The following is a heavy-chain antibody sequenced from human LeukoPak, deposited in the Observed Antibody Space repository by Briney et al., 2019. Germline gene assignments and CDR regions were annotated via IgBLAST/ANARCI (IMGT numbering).Heavy chain of an antibody. V-gene: IGHV3-11*01. CDR3: AKATDWNGGAFDI. CDR2: ISSSGSTI. D-gene: IGHD1-1*01. Sequence: GGSLRLSCAASGFTFSDYYMSWIRQAPGKGLEWVSYISSSGSTIYYADSVKGRFTISRDNAKNSLYLQMNSLRAEDTALYYCAKATDWNGGAFDIWGQGTMVTVSS. J-gene: IGHJ3*02. CDR1: GFTFSDYY.